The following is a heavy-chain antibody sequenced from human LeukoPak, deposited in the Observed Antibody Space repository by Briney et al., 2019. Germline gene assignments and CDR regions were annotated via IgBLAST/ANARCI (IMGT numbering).Heavy chain of an antibody. J-gene: IGHJ4*02. Sequence: SETLSLTCTVSGGSISSSSSFWGWIRQPPGKGLEWIGHIKNGGGPNYNPPLKSRVTISLDTSKNQFSLTVSSVTAADMAVYYCARLTWITDYWGQGTLVTVSS. D-gene: IGHD5-12*01. CDR3: ARLTWITDY. CDR2: IKNGGGP. CDR1: GGSISSSSSF. V-gene: IGHV4-39*01.